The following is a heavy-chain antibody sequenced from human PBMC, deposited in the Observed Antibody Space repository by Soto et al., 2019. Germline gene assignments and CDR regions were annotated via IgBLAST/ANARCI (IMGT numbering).Heavy chain of an antibody. D-gene: IGHD4-17*01. CDR3: ARVLGYDYRDYGLDY. J-gene: IGHJ4*02. CDR2: ISSSSSYI. CDR1: GFTFSSYS. Sequence: EVQLVESGGGLVKPGGSLRLSCAASGFTFSSYSMNWVRQAPGKGLEWVSSISSSSSYIYYADSVKGRFTISRDNAKNSLYLQMNSLRAEDTAVYYCARVLGYDYRDYGLDYWGQGTLVTVSS. V-gene: IGHV3-21*01.